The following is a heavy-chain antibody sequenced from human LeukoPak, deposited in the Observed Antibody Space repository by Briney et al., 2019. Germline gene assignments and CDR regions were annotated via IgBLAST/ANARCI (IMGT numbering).Heavy chain of an antibody. CDR3: ARFNFLTEGYYFDY. V-gene: IGHV1-2*02. J-gene: IGHJ4*02. Sequence: ASVKVSCKASGYTFTGYYMHWVRQAPGQGLEWMGWINPNSGGTNYAQKFQGRVTMTRDMSISTAYMELSRLRSDDTAVYYCARFNFLTEGYYFDYWGQGTLVTVSS. CDR2: INPNSGGT. CDR1: GYTFTGYY.